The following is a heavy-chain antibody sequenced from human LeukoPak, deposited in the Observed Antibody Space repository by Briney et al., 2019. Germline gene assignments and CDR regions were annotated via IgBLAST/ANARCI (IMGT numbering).Heavy chain of an antibody. CDR1: GGSISSGGYY. V-gene: IGHV4-30-2*01. CDR3: VRGGYYYGPSD. D-gene: IGHD3-10*01. J-gene: IGHJ4*02. Sequence: SQTLSLTCTVSGGSISSGGYYWSWIRQPPGKGLEWIGYIYHSGSTYYNPSLKSRVTISVDRSKNQFSLKLSSVTAADTAVYYCVRGGYYYGPSDWGQGTLVTVSS. CDR2: IYHSGST.